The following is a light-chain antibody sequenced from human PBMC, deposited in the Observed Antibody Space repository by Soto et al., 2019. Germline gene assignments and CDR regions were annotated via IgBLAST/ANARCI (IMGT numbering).Light chain of an antibody. J-gene: IGLJ3*02. CDR3: LLSDSGARV. Sequence: QAVVTQEPSLTVSPGGTVTLTCGSSTGAVTSGHFPYWFQQKPGQAPRTLIYDTNNKHSWTPARFSGSLLGGKAALTLSGAQPEDEAEYYWLLSDSGARVFGGGTKLTVL. V-gene: IGLV7-46*01. CDR1: TGAVTSGHF. CDR2: DTN.